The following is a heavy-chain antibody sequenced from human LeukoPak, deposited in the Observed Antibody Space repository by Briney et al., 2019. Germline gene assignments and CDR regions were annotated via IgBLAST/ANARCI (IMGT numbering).Heavy chain of an antibody. D-gene: IGHD5-12*01. CDR2: ISAYNGNT. J-gene: IGHJ5*02. V-gene: IGHV1-18*01. CDR3: ARGYYSGYDYGLGFDP. Sequence: ASVKVSCKASGYTFTSYGISWVRQAPGQGLEWMGWISAYNGNTNYAQKLQGRVTMTTDTSTSTAYMELSSLRSDDTAVYYCARGYYSGYDYGLGFDPWGQGTLVTVSS. CDR1: GYTFTSYG.